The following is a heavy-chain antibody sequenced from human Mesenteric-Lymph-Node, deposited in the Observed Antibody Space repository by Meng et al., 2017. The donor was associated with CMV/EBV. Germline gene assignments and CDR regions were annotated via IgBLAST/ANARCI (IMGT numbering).Heavy chain of an antibody. D-gene: IGHD4-23*01. V-gene: IGHV4-34*01. J-gene: IGHJ4*02. CDR3: ARHQRWLKSEGGFNY. CDR2: INHSGST. CDR1: GGSFSGYY. Sequence: HVQLHQWGAGLLKPSETLSLTCAVYGGSFSGYYWSWIRQPPGKGLEWIGEINHSGSTNYNPSLKSRVTISVDTSKNQFSLKLSSVTAADTAVYYCARHQRWLKSEGGFNYLGQGTLVTVSS.